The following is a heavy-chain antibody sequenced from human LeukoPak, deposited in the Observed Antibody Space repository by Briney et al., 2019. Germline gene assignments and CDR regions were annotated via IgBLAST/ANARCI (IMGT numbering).Heavy chain of an antibody. J-gene: IGHJ3*02. V-gene: IGHV1-2*02. CDR1: GYTFTGYFTGYW. CDR2: IDPNSGAA. CDR3: ASKWVTYYYNSSAYHYPTDVFDI. D-gene: IGHD3-22*01. Sequence: GASVKVSCKASGYTFTGYFTGYWMHWVRQAPGQGLEWMEWIDPNSGAANYAQNFQGRVTMTSDTSISTAFMELSRLRSDDTAVYYCASKWVTYYYNSSAYHYPTDVFDIWGQGTMVTVSS.